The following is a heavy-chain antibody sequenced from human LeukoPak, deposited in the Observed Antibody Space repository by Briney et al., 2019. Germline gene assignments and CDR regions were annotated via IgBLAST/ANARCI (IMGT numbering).Heavy chain of an antibody. J-gene: IGHJ4*02. CDR2: INHSGST. CDR3: ARGLSAIVH. Sequence: PSETLSLTCAVYGGSFSGYYWSWIRQPPGKGLEWIGEINHSGSTNYNPSLKSRVTISVDTSKNQFSLKLTSVTAADTAVYYCARGLSAIVHWGQGTLVTVSS. CDR1: GGSFSGYY. D-gene: IGHD2-21*02. V-gene: IGHV4-34*01.